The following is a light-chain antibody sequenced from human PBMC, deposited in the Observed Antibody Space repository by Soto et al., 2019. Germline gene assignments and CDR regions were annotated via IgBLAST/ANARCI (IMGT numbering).Light chain of an antibody. CDR1: SSEVGGYNS. CDR2: DVS. Sequence: QSVLTQPASVSGSPGQSITISCTGTSSEVGGYNSVSWFQQYPGKAPRLVIYDVSDRPSGVSNRISGSKSGNTASLTISGLQAEDEADYYCNSYTSSGTYGFGTGTKVTVL. J-gene: IGLJ1*01. V-gene: IGLV2-14*01. CDR3: NSYTSSGTYG.